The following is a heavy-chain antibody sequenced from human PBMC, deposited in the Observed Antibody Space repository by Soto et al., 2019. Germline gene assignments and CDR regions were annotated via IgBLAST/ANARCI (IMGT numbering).Heavy chain of an antibody. Sequence: HPGGSLRLSCTCFGFTFGYYAISWSRQAPGKGLEWVGVIRSKAYGETTDYGASVKGRFTILRDDSKSIAYLQLNSLQSEDTGVYYCTRYTYTSRYSYFGMDVWGHGTAVTVSS. CDR2: IRSKAYGETT. V-gene: IGHV3-49*03. CDR3: TRYTYTSRYSYFGMDV. J-gene: IGHJ6*02. CDR1: GFTFGYYA. D-gene: IGHD2-2*01.